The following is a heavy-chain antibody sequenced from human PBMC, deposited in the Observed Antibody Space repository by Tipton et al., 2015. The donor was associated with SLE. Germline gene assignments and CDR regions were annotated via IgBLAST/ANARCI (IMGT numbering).Heavy chain of an antibody. CDR3: ARRPSGYFPFET. J-gene: IGHJ5*02. CDR2: IYVGDSDT. Sequence: QLVQSGVEVKKPGESLKISCKGSGNRFSTYGIGWVRQKPGKGLEWMGIIYVGDSDTRYSPSFQGHVTISADTSRDTAFLQWSSLKASDSAMYYCARRPSGYFPFETWGQGTLVTVSS. CDR1: GNRFSTYG. V-gene: IGHV5-51*03. D-gene: IGHD5-12*01.